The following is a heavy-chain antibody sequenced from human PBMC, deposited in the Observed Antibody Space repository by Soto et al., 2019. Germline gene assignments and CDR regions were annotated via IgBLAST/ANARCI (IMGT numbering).Heavy chain of an antibody. CDR1: GFSVSSHY. D-gene: IGHD6-19*01. Sequence: EVQLVESGGGLVQPGGSLRVSCGVSGFSVSSHYMNWVRQAPGKGLEWVSIIYSGDSRQYADSVKGRFTISRDNSENTLYLQMDSLRAEDTAVYFCERSSGWNRLDYWGQGTLVTVSS. V-gene: IGHV3-66*01. CDR3: ERSSGWNRLDY. J-gene: IGHJ4*02. CDR2: IYSGDSR.